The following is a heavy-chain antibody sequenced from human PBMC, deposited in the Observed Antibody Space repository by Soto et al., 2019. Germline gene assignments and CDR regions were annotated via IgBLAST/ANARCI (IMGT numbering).Heavy chain of an antibody. V-gene: IGHV3-23*01. D-gene: IGHD3-10*01. CDR1: GFTFSSYA. J-gene: IGHJ3*02. CDR3: AKDVLLWFGELLEGAFDI. CDR2: ISGSGGST. Sequence: EVQLLESGGGLVQPGGSLRLSCAASGFTFSSYAMSWVRQAPGKGLEWVSAISGSGGSTYYADSVKGRFTISRDNSKNTIYLQMNSLRAEDTAVYYCAKDVLLWFGELLEGAFDIWGQGAMVTVSS.